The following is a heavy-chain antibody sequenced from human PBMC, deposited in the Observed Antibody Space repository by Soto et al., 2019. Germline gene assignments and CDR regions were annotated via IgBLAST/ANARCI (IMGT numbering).Heavy chain of an antibody. V-gene: IGHV1-69*13. J-gene: IGHJ1*01. CDR1: GGTFSSYA. CDR2: IIPIFGTA. Sequence: SVKVSFKASGGTFSSYAISWVRQAPGQGLEWMGGIIPIFGTANYAQKFQGRVTITADESTSTAYMELSSLRSEDTAVYYCARAARSTMVRAYSHWGQGTLVTVSS. D-gene: IGHD3-10*01. CDR3: ARAARSTMVRAYSH.